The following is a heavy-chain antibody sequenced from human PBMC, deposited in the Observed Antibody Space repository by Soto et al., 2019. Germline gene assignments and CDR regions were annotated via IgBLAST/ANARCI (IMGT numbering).Heavy chain of an antibody. CDR2: IYYSGIT. D-gene: IGHD5-18*01. J-gene: IGHJ4*02. CDR1: GGSIRSYY. CDR3: AREGYSYGTDY. V-gene: IGHV4-59*13. Sequence: VHLQESGPGLVKPPETLSLTSKVSGGSIRSYYWTGIRQPPGKGLEWIGYIYYSGITNYNPSLKSRVTISVDTSKTQFSLKLSSVTAADTAVYYCAREGYSYGTDYWGQGTLVTVSS.